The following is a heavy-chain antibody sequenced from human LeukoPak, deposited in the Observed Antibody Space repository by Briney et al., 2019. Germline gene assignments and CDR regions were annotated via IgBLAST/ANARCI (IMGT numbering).Heavy chain of an antibody. CDR3: ARAPYGDYDINPLDL. CDR1: GGSISSYY. D-gene: IGHD4-17*01. Sequence: PSETLSPTCTVSGGSISSYYWSWIRQPPGKGLEWIGYIYYSGSTNYNPSLKSRVTISVDTSKNQFSLKLSSVTAADTAVYYCARAPYGDYDINPLDLWGRGTLVTVSS. V-gene: IGHV4-59*01. J-gene: IGHJ2*01. CDR2: IYYSGST.